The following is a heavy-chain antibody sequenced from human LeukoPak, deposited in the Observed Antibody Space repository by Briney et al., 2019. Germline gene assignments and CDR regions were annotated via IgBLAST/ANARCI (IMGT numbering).Heavy chain of an antibody. V-gene: IGHV3-30*18. CDR3: AKGGYNYAPGLDY. Sequence: GGSLRLSCAASGFTFSDYGIHWVRQAPGKGLEWVAVTSSDGSNKFYADSVKGRFTISRDNSKNMLYLQMNSLRAEDTAVYYCAKGGYNYAPGLDYWGQGTLVTVSS. CDR1: GFTFSDYG. D-gene: IGHD5-18*01. CDR2: TSSDGSNK. J-gene: IGHJ4*02.